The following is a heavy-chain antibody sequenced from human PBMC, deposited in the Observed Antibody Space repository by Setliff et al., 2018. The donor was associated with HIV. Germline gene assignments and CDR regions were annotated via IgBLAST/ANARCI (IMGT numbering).Heavy chain of an antibody. CDR3: AKLLSRGHSGSFGDF. V-gene: IGHV3-7*03. D-gene: IGHD5-12*01. J-gene: IGHJ4*02. CDR1: GFTFSTHW. CDR2: IKQDGSEK. Sequence: GGSLRLSCATSGFTFSTHWMTWVRQAPGKGLEWVANIKQDGSEKYYVDSVRGRFTISRDNAKNSPHLQMNSLRAEDTAVYYCAKLLSRGHSGSFGDFWGQGSLVTVS.